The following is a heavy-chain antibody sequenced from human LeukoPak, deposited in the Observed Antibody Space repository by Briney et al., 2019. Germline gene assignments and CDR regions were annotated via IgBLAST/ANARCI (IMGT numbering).Heavy chain of an antibody. D-gene: IGHD1-1*01. V-gene: IGHV4-59*01. CDR3: ARWNRFRIDY. CDR1: GGSISSYY. CDR2: IYYSGST. J-gene: IGHJ4*02. Sequence: SETLSLACTVSGGSISSYYWSWIRQPPGKGLEWIGYIYYSGSTNYNPSLKSRVTISVDTSKNQFSLKLSSVTAADTAVYYCARWNRFRIDYWGQGTLVTVSS.